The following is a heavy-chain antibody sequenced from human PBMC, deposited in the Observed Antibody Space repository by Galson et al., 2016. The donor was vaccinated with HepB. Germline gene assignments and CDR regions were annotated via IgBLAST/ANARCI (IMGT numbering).Heavy chain of an antibody. CDR3: ATRIGSGWFFDY. CDR1: GGSSTDYS. J-gene: IGHJ4*02. V-gene: IGHV4-34*01. Sequence: SETLSLTCAVYGGSSTDYSWNWIRQPPGKWLEWIGETSYGGNSNYNPSLKSRVTISLDTSKMHFSFKLSSVTGADTAVCYCATRIGSGWFFDYWGQGTLVSVSS. CDR2: TSYGGNS. D-gene: IGHD6-19*01.